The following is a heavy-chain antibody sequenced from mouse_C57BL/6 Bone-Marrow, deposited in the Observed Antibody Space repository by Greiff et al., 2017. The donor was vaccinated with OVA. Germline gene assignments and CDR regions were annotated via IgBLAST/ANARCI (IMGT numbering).Heavy chain of an antibody. CDR1: GYTFTSYW. Sequence: QVQLQQPGAELVMPGASVKLSCKASGYTFTSYWMHWVKQRPGQGLEWIGEIDPSDSYTNYNQKFKGKSTLTVDKSSSTAYIQLSSLTSEDSAVYYGARRGIYYDYDGFDYWGQGTTLTVSS. CDR3: ARRGIYYDYDGFDY. D-gene: IGHD2-4*01. CDR2: IDPSDSYT. V-gene: IGHV1-69*01. J-gene: IGHJ2*01.